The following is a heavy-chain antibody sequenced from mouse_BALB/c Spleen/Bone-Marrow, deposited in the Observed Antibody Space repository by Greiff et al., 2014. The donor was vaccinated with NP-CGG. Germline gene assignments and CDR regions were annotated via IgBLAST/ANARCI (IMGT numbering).Heavy chain of an antibody. CDR3: ARDEYDAFAY. CDR2: INPSTGYT. D-gene: IGHD2-4*01. CDR1: GYTFTSYW. J-gene: IGHJ3*01. V-gene: IGHV1-7*01. Sequence: QVQLQKPGAELAKPGASVKMSCKASGYTFTSYWMHWIKQRPGQGLEWIGYINPSTGYTEYNQTFKGKATLTAVKSSTTAYMQLSSLTSEHSAVYYCARDEYDAFAYWGQGTLVTVSA.